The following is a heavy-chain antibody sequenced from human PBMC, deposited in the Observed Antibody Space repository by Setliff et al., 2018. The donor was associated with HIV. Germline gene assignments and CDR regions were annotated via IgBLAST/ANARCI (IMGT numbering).Heavy chain of an antibody. J-gene: IGHJ6*04. D-gene: IGHD3-10*01. CDR3: TRRGADSYYPRPLDV. V-gene: IGHV4-39*07. CDR1: GGSISSSSYY. Sequence: SETLSLTCTVSGGSISSSSYYWGWIRQPPGKGLEWIGSIYYSGSTNYNPSLKSRVTISVDTSKNQFSLRLNSVTAADTAIYYCTRRGADSYYPRPLDVWGKGTTVTVSS. CDR2: IYYSGST.